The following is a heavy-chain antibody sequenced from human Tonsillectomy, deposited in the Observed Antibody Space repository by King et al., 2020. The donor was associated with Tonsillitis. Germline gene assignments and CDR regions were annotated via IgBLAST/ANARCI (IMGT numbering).Heavy chain of an antibody. D-gene: IGHD5-18*01. J-gene: IGHJ6*02. V-gene: IGHV3-21*01. CDR1: GFTFSSYS. CDR2: ISSSGSYI. Sequence: VQLVESGGGLVKPGGSLRLSCAASGFTFSSYSMNWVRQAPGKGLEWVSSISSSGSYIYYADSVKGRFTISRDNALNSLYLQMNSLRAEDTAVYYCAGGWIPQRGYGMDVWGQGTTVTVSS. CDR3: AGGWIPQRGYGMDV.